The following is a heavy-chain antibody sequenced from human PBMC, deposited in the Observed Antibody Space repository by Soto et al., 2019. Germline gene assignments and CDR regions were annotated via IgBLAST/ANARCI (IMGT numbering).Heavy chain of an antibody. CDR3: ARVNALDYGDYEGRLTLGYYGMDV. CDR2: IYYSGST. CDR1: GGSISSGGYY. Sequence: PSETLSLTCTVSGGSISSGGYYWSWIRQHPGKGLEWIGYIYYSGSTYYNPSLKSRVTISVDTSKNQFSLKLSSVTAADTAVYYCARVNALDYGDYEGRLTLGYYGMDVWGQGTTVTVSS. V-gene: IGHV4-31*03. J-gene: IGHJ6*02. D-gene: IGHD4-17*01.